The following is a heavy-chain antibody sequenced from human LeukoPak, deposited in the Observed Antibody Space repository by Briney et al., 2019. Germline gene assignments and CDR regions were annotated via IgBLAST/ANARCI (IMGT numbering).Heavy chain of an antibody. CDR2: IYYSGST. J-gene: IGHJ4*02. V-gene: IGHV4-31*03. Sequence: SETLSLTCTVSGGSISSGGYYWSWIRQHPGKGPEWIGYIYYSGSTYYNPSLKSRVTISVDTSKNQFSLKLSSVTAADTAVYYCARFLRSCSSTSCYARVFDYWGQGTLVTVSS. CDR3: ARFLRSCSSTSCYARVFDY. CDR1: GGSISSGGYY. D-gene: IGHD2-2*01.